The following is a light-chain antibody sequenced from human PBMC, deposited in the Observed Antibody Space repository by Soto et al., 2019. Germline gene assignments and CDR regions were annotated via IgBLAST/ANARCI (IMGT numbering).Light chain of an antibody. CDR2: AAS. CDR1: HNIISY. Sequence: DIQMTQSPSSLSASVGDRVTITCRASHNIISYLHWYQHKPGKAPKLLIYAASSLQTGVPSRFSGSGSGTDFTLTISSLQPEDFATYYCQQANSLPWTFGQGTKVEIK. CDR3: QQANSLPWT. J-gene: IGKJ1*01. V-gene: IGKV1-39*01.